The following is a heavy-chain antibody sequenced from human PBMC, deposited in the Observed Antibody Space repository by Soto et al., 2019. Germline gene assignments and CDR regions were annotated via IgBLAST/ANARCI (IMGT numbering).Heavy chain of an antibody. J-gene: IGHJ4*02. Sequence: NWVRQAPGKGLEWVSYTSSTSGTIFYADSVKGRFTISRDNAKNSLYLQMNSLRDEDTAVYYCARDFPDFWGQGTLVTVSS. CDR3: ARDFPDF. CDR2: TSSTSGTI. D-gene: IGHD3-3*01. V-gene: IGHV3-48*02.